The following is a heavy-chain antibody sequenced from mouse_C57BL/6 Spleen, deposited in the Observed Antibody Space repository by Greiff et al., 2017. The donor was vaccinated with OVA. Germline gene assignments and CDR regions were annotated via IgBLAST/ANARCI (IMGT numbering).Heavy chain of an antibody. D-gene: IGHD1-2*01. CDR2: IDPNSGGT. CDR3: ATSPYGLYYFDY. CDR1: GYTFTSYW. Sequence: QVQLKQPGAELVKPGASVKLSCKASGYTFTSYWMHWVKQRPGRGLEWIGRIDPNSGGTKYNEKFKSKATLTVDKPASTAYMQLSSLTSEDSAVYYCATSPYGLYYFDYWGQGTTLTVSS. J-gene: IGHJ2*01. V-gene: IGHV1-72*01.